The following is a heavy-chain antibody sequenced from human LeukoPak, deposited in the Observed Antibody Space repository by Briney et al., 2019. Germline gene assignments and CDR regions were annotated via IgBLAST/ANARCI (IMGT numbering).Heavy chain of an antibody. CDR1: GGSISSYF. CDR2: IYNSGST. J-gene: IGHJ4*02. Sequence: SSETLSLTCTVSGGSISSYFWSWMRQPAGKGLEWIGRIYNSGSTSYNPSLKSRVTMSVDTSKNQLYLNLRYVTAADTAVYYCARNAGDYWGQGTLVTVSS. CDR3: ARNAGDY. V-gene: IGHV4-4*07. D-gene: IGHD1-14*01.